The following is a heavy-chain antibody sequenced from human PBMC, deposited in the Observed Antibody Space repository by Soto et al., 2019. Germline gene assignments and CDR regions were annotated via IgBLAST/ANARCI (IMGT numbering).Heavy chain of an antibody. D-gene: IGHD3-3*01. Sequence: VGSLRLSCAASGFTFSDYYMSWIRQAPGKGLEWVSYISSSSSYTNYADSVKGRFTISRDNAKNSLYLQMNSLRAEDTAVYYCARDSVRTIFGVVVTYYYGMDVWGQGTTVTVSS. CDR2: ISSSSSYT. CDR1: GFTFSDYY. CDR3: ARDSVRTIFGVVVTYYYGMDV. V-gene: IGHV3-11*06. J-gene: IGHJ6*02.